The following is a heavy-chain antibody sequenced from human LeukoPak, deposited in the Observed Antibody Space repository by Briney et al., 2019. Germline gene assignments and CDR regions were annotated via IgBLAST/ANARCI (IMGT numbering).Heavy chain of an antibody. CDR1: GYTLTELS. CDR2: INPTSANT. V-gene: IGHV1-46*01. CDR3: ARDQRGGRISWYSHFDF. Sequence: ASVKVSCKVSGYTLTELSMHWVRQAPGQGLEWMGIINPTSANTRYAQKFQGRVTMTRDTSTSTVYMELSSLTSEDTAVYYCARDQRGGRISWYSHFDFWGQGTLVTVSS. J-gene: IGHJ4*02. D-gene: IGHD6-13*01.